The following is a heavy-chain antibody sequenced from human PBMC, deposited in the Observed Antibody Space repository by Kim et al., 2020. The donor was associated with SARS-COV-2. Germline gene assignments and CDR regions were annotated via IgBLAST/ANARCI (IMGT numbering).Heavy chain of an antibody. J-gene: IGHJ4*02. D-gene: IGHD6-19*01. V-gene: IGHV3-23*01. CDR3: ATPGSSGWYVY. Sequence: YVADSGKGRFTISRDNSRDTLYLQRNSRRAEDTAVYYCATPGSSGWYVYWGQGTLVTVSS.